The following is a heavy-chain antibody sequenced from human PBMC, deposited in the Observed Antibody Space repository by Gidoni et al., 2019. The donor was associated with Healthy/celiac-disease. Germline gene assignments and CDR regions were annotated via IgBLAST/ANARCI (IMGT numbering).Heavy chain of an antibody. CDR3: ARDGDFWRLGYGMDV. CDR1: GFTFSSYW. J-gene: IGHJ6*02. Sequence: EVQLVESGGGLVQPGGSLRLSCAASGFTFSSYWMSGVRQAPGKGLEWVANIKQDESEKYYVDSVKGRLTISRDNAKNSLYLQMNSMRAEDTAVYYCARDGDFWRLGYGMDVWGQGTTVTVSS. CDR2: IKQDESEK. V-gene: IGHV3-7*01. D-gene: IGHD3-3*01.